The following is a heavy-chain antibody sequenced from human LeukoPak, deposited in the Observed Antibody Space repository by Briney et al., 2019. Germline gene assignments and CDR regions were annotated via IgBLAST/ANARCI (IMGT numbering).Heavy chain of an antibody. CDR2: IYYSGST. D-gene: IGHD5-24*01. CDR3: ARDWGRWLQLFDY. V-gene: IGHV4-39*07. J-gene: IGHJ4*02. Sequence: SETLSLTCTVSGGSISSSSYYWGWIRQPPGKGLEWIGSIYYSGSTYYNPSLKSRVTISVDTSKNQFSLKLSSVTAADTAVYYCARDWGRWLQLFDYWGQGTLVTVSS. CDR1: GGSISSSSYY.